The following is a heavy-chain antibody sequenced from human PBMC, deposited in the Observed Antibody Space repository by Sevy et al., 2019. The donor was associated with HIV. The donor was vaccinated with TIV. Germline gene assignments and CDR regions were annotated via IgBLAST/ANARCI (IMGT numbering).Heavy chain of an antibody. CDR1: GGSISSGGDY. J-gene: IGHJ4*02. Sequence: SETLSLTCTVSGGSISSGGDYWSWIRQHPGKGLEWIGYIYYSGSTYYNPSLKSRVTISVDTSKNQFSLKLSSVTAADTAVYYCARIQGVVEQIVFYDYWGQGTLVTVSS. CDR2: IYYSGST. V-gene: IGHV4-31*03. D-gene: IGHD6-6*01. CDR3: ARIQGVVEQIVFYDY.